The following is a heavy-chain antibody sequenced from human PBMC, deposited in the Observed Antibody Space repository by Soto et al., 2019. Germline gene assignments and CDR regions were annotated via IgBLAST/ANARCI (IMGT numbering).Heavy chain of an antibody. V-gene: IGHV3-23*01. Sequence: PGGSLRRSWAASGFTFSSYGMSWVRQAPGKGLEWVSAISGSGGSTYYADSVKGRFTISRDNSKNTLYLQMNSLRAEDTAVYYCAKDPLEIQLWPKYYFDYWGQGTLVTVSS. J-gene: IGHJ4*02. CDR2: ISGSGGST. CDR3: AKDPLEIQLWPKYYFDY. CDR1: GFTFSSYG. D-gene: IGHD5-18*01.